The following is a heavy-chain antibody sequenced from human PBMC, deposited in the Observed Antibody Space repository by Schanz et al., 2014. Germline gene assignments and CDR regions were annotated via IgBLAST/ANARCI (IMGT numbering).Heavy chain of an antibody. CDR1: GFTFSSYS. CDR3: ARKMKLGVYGGKGHDSLDI. D-gene: IGHD4-17*01. V-gene: IGHV3-48*01. Sequence: EVQLVESGGGLVQPGGSLRLSCTASGFTFSSYSMNWVRQAPGKGLEWVSYVSRSTPDIYYADSVKGRFTMSRDNAKNSVFLQMNSLRAEDTAVYYCARKMKLGVYGGKGHDSLDIWGRGTMVTGSS. CDR2: VSRSTPDI. J-gene: IGHJ3*02.